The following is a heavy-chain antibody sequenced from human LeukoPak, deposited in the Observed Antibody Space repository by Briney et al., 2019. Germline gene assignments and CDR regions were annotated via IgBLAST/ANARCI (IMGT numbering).Heavy chain of an antibody. CDR3: AREQQLAPYFDY. D-gene: IGHD6-13*01. CDR2: IYSGGST. CDR1: GFTVSSNY. Sequence: PGGSLRLSCAASGFTVSSNYMSWVRQAPGKGLEWVSVIYSGGSTYYADSVKGRFTISRDNSKNTLYLQTNSLRAEDTAVYYCAREQQLAPYFDYWGQGTLVTVSS. V-gene: IGHV3-53*01. J-gene: IGHJ4*02.